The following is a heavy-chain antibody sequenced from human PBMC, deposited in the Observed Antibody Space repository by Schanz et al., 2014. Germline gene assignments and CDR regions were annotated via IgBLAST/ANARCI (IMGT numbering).Heavy chain of an antibody. Sequence: EVQLLASGGGLVQPGGSLRLTCLTSGFTFTDHAMSWVRQAPGQGLEWLSYISGSGNTIYYADSVKGRFTISRDNAKNSLSLQMDRLRDEDTAVYYCARRYSGRYCFDYWGQGTRVTVSS. CDR1: GFTFTDHA. J-gene: IGHJ4*02. CDR3: ARRYSGRYCFDY. D-gene: IGHD1-26*01. CDR2: ISGSGNTI. V-gene: IGHV3-48*02.